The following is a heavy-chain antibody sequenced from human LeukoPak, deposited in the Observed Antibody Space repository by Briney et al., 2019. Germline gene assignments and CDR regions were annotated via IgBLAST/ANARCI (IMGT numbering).Heavy chain of an antibody. J-gene: IGHJ4*02. CDR2: IWHDGSNK. D-gene: IGHD6-13*01. V-gene: IGHV3-33*01. Sequence: LXLSCXASGFTFSSYGMHWVRQAPGKGLEWVAVIWHDGSNKYYADSVKGRFTISRDNSKNTLYLQMNSLRAEDTAVYYCARVAGPIAAALDYWGQGTLVTVSS. CDR1: GFTFSSYG. CDR3: ARVAGPIAAALDY.